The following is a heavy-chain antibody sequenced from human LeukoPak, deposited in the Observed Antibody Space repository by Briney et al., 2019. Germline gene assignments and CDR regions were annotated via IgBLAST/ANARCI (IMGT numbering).Heavy chain of an antibody. CDR1: GDSINSGGYY. CDR3: ARRVAKNGNFVY. CDR2: IYNSAST. Sequence: SQTLSLPYTVSGDSINSGGYYWSWIRQHPWKGLEWIGYIYNSASTYYNPSLRSRVSISIDTSKNQFSLRLSSVNVADTAVYYCARRVAKNGNFVYWGRGSLVTVSS. J-gene: IGHJ4*01. V-gene: IGHV4-31*03. D-gene: IGHD5-12*01.